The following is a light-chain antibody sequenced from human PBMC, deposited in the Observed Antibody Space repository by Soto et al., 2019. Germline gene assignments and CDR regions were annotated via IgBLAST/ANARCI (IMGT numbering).Light chain of an antibody. CDR3: QQYGSSPPTT. V-gene: IGKV3-20*01. CDR1: QSVSGSY. J-gene: IGKJ5*01. CDR2: DAS. Sequence: EIMLTQSPGTLSLSPGDRATLSCRASQSVSGSYLAWYQQKPGQAPRLVIYDASSRATGIPDRFSGSGSGADFTLTISRLEPEDFAVYYCQQYGSSPPTTFGQGTRLENK.